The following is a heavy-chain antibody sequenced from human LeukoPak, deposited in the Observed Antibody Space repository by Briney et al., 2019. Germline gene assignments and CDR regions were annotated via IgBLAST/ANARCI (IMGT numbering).Heavy chain of an antibody. J-gene: IGHJ3*01. CDR1: GGSISSYY. CDR3: ARHRGGFDL. D-gene: IGHD2-15*01. CDR2: IYYSGST. V-gene: IGHV4-59*08. Sequence: SETLSLTCTVSGGSISSYYWSWIRQPPGKGLEWIGYIYYSGSTYYNPSLKSRVTISVDTSKNQFSLKLSSVTAADTAVYYCARHRGGFDLWGQGTMVTVSS.